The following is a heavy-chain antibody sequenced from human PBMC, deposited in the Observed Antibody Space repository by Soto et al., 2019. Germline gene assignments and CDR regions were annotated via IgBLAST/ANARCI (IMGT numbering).Heavy chain of an antibody. CDR3: AKDGYCSGGSCYFRLDY. Sequence: QVQLVESGGGVVQPGRSLRLSCAASGFTFSSYGMHWVRQAPGKGLEWVAVISYDGSNKYYADSVKGRFTISRDNSKNTLYLQMNSLRAEDTAVYYCAKDGYCSGGSCYFRLDYWGQGTLVTVSS. J-gene: IGHJ4*02. CDR1: GFTFSSYG. V-gene: IGHV3-30*18. D-gene: IGHD2-15*01. CDR2: ISYDGSNK.